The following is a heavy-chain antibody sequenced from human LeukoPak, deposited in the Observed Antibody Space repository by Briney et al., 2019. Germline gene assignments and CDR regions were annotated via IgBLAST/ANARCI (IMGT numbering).Heavy chain of an antibody. CDR1: GASISSYY. J-gene: IGHJ4*02. D-gene: IGHD3-22*01. Sequence: SQTLSLTCTVSGASISSYYWSWIRQPPGKGLEWIGDIYYSGSIKYNPSLKSRVTMSVDTSKDQFSLKLSSVTAADTAIYYCARENPSGYYNRPIDYWGQGTLVTVSS. CDR3: ARENPSGYYNRPIDY. CDR2: IYYSGSI. V-gene: IGHV4-59*01.